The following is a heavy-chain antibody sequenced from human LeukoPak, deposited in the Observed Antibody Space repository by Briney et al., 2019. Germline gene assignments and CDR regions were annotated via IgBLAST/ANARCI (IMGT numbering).Heavy chain of an antibody. CDR2: IIPIFGTA. CDR1: GGTFSSYA. V-gene: IGHV1-69*13. CDR3: VVPAAINWFDP. D-gene: IGHD2-2*01. Sequence: ASVKVSCKASGGTFSSYAISWVRQAPGQGLEWMGGIIPIFGTANYAQKFQGRVTITADESTSTAYMELSSLRSEDTAVYYCVVPAAINWFDPWGQGTLVTVSS. J-gene: IGHJ5*02.